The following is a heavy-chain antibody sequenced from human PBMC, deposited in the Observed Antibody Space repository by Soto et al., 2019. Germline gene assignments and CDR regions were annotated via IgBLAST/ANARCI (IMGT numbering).Heavy chain of an antibody. V-gene: IGHV3-74*03. D-gene: IGHD3-9*01. Sequence: DVQLVESGGGSVQPGGSLRLSCAVSGFTFSHYWMHWVRQAPGKGLACVSRLNQDGSDTTYADSVKGRFTVSRDNAKNPLSLQMNNLRVADTGLYFCVRGTNDWPGMDVWGQGTKVTVS. J-gene: IGHJ6*02. CDR1: GFTFSHYW. CDR2: LNQDGSDT. CDR3: VRGTNDWPGMDV.